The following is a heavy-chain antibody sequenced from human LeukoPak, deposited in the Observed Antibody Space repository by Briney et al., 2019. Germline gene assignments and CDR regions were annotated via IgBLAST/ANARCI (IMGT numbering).Heavy chain of an antibody. CDR2: MYSSGTT. Sequence: PSETLSLTCTVSGGSISSGDYYWSWIRQPPGKGLEWIGYMYSSGTTYYNPSLKSRLTISVDTSKNQFSLKLTSVTAADTAVFYCARVTLVSGSDYIRDYWGQGTLVTVSS. CDR1: GGSISSGDYY. CDR3: ARVTLVSGSDYIRDY. J-gene: IGHJ4*02. D-gene: IGHD4-11*01. V-gene: IGHV4-30-4*08.